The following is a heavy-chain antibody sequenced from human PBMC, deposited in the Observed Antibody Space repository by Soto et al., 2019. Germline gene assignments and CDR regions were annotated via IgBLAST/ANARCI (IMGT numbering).Heavy chain of an antibody. Sequence: SGPTLVNPTQTLTLTCTFSGFSLSTSGVGVGWIRQPPGKALEWLALIYWDDDKRYSPSLKSRLTITKDTSKNQVVLTMTNMDPVDTATYYCAHSIHNYDFWSGPYYYYYMDVWGKGTTVTVSS. V-gene: IGHV2-5*02. CDR1: GFSLSTSGVG. J-gene: IGHJ6*03. D-gene: IGHD3-3*01. CDR3: AHSIHNYDFWSGPYYYYYMDV. CDR2: IYWDDDK.